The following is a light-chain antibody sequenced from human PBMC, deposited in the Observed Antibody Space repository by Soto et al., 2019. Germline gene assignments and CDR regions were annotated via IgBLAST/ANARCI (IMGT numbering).Light chain of an antibody. CDR3: CSFAGSRILYV. V-gene: IGLV2-23*02. Sequence: QSALTQPASVSGSRGQSITISCTGTSSDVGGYNLVSWYQQHPGKAPKLMIYDVTKRPSGVSNRFSGSKSGNTASLTISGLQAEDEADYYCCSFAGSRILYVFGTGTRSPS. CDR2: DVT. J-gene: IGLJ1*01. CDR1: SSDVGGYNL.